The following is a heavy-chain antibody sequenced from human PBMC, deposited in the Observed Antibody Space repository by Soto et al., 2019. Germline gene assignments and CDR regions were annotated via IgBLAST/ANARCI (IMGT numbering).Heavy chain of an antibody. CDR3: ARDEKPDRTYYDFWSGYHDAFDI. D-gene: IGHD3-3*01. CDR2: ISSSGSTI. J-gene: IGHJ3*02. CDR1: GFTVSSNY. V-gene: IGHV3-11*01. Sequence: PGGSLRLSCAASGFTVSSNYMSWIRQAPGKGLEWVSYISSSGSTIYYADSVKGRFTISRDNAKNSLYLQMNSLRAEDTAVYYCARDEKPDRTYYDFWSGYHDAFDIWGQGTMVTVSS.